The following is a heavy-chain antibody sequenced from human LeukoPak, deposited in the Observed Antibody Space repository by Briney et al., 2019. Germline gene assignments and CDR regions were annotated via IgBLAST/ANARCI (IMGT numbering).Heavy chain of an antibody. CDR2: IYYSGST. V-gene: IGHV4-59*11. D-gene: IGHD6-6*01. Sequence: SETLSLTCTVSGGSISSHYWSWIRQPPGKGLEWIGYIYYSGSTNYNLSLKSRVTISVDTSKNQFSLKLSSVTAADTAVYYCAREVAVRPTGGRYYYYMDVWGKGPRSPSP. CDR1: GGSISSHY. J-gene: IGHJ6*03. CDR3: AREVAVRPTGGRYYYYMDV.